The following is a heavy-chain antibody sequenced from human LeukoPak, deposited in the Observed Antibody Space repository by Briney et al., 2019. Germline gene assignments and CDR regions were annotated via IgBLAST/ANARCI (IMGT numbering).Heavy chain of an antibody. CDR3: ASGPYNWFDP. CDR2: IYYSGST. Sequence: PSETLSLTCTVSGGSISSSSYYWGWIRQPPGKGLEWIGSIYYSGSTYYNPSLKSRVTISVDTSKIQFSLKLSSVTAADTAVYYCASGPYNWFDPWGQGTLVTVSS. V-gene: IGHV4-39*07. J-gene: IGHJ5*02. CDR1: GGSISSSSYY.